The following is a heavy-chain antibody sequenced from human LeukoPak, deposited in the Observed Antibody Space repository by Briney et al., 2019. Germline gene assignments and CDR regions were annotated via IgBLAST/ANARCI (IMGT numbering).Heavy chain of an antibody. CDR3: AKDKALESVVPVAFDI. J-gene: IGHJ3*02. Sequence: PGGSLRLSCAASGFTFSSYAMSWVRQAPGKGLEGVSAISGSGGSTYYADSVKGRFTISRDNSKNTLYLQMNSLRAEDTAVYYCAKDKALESVVPVAFDIWGQGTMVIVSS. D-gene: IGHD3-22*01. V-gene: IGHV3-23*01. CDR2: ISGSGGST. CDR1: GFTFSSYA.